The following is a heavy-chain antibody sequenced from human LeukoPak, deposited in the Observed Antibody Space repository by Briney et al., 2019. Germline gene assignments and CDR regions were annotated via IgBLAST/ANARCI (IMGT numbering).Heavy chain of an antibody. V-gene: IGHV3-74*01. J-gene: IGHJ4*02. Sequence: GGSLRLSCAASGFDFSSNWMHWVRHARGQGLVWVSRIKGDGISTNYADSVKGRFTISRDIAKNTLYLQMNSLRAEDTGVYYCAKDHYWSIDYWGRGTLVTVSS. CDR2: IKGDGIST. CDR3: AKDHYWSIDY. D-gene: IGHD3-3*01. CDR1: GFDFSSNW.